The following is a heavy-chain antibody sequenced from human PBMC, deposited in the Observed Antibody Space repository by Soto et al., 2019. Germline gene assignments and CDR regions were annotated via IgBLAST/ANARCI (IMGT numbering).Heavy chain of an antibody. D-gene: IGHD3-9*01. CDR1: GFTFSSYS. V-gene: IGHV3-21*01. J-gene: IGHJ4*02. CDR3: ARDKNVEYFDWSDRYYFDY. CDR2: ISSSSSYI. Sequence: GGSLRLSCAASGFTFSSYSMNWVRQAPGKGLEWVSSISSSSSYIYYADSVKGRFTISRDNAKNSLYLQMNSLRAEDTAVYYCARDKNVEYFDWSDRYYFDYWGQGTLVTVSS.